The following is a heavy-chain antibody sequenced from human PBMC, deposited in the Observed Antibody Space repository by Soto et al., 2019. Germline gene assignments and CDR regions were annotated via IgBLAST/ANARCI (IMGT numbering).Heavy chain of an antibody. CDR3: ASAYYYGSGSYDI. V-gene: IGHV1-69*06. CDR2: IIPIFGTA. J-gene: IGHJ3*02. D-gene: IGHD3-10*01. CDR1: GGTFSSYA. Sequence: SVKVYCKASGGTFSSYAISWVRQAPGQGLEWMGGIIPIFGTANYAQKFQGRVTITADKSTSTAYMELSSLRSEDTAVYYCASAYYYGSGSYDIWGQGTMVTVSS.